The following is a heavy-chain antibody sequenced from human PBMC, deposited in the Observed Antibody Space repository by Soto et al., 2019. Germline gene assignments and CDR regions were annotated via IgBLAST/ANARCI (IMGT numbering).Heavy chain of an antibody. J-gene: IGHJ6*02. D-gene: IGHD3-3*01. CDR3: ARLSFLIVIFGRYGTVF. Sequence: PGESLKISCKGSGYSFTSYWIGWVRQMPRKGLEWMGIIYPGDSDTRYSPSFQGQVTISADKSISTAYLQWSSLKASDTAMYYCARLSFLIVIFGRYGTVFWCQGRTVNV. V-gene: IGHV5-51*01. CDR2: IYPGDSDT. CDR1: GYSFTSYW.